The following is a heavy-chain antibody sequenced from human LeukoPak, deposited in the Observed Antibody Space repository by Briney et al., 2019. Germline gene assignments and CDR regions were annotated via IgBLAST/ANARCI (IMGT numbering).Heavy chain of an antibody. J-gene: IGHJ5*02. CDR2: IAPSDSYT. CDR3: VRQPPGVYDTTQNWFDP. D-gene: IGHD3-22*01. Sequence: GESLKISCKVSGYSFPSYWITWVRQVPGKGLEWMGRIAPSDSYTNYNPSFEGHVTISVEKSITTVYLQWSSPKASDTAMYYCVRQPPGVYDTTQNWFDPWGQGTLVTVSS. CDR1: GYSFPSYW. V-gene: IGHV5-10-1*01.